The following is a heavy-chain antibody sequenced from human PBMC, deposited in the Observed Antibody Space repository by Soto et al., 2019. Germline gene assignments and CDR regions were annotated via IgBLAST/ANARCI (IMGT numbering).Heavy chain of an antibody. J-gene: IGHJ5*02. D-gene: IGHD3-22*01. V-gene: IGHV4-30-4*01. CDR1: GGSISSGDYY. CDR2: IYYSGST. CDR3: ARSYYDSTGFAVDP. Sequence: SETLSLTCTVSGGSISSGDYYWSWIRQPPGKGLEWIGYIYYSGSTYYNPSLKSRVTISVDTSKNQFSLKLSSVTAADTAVYYCARSYYDSTGFAVDPWGQGTLVTAPQ.